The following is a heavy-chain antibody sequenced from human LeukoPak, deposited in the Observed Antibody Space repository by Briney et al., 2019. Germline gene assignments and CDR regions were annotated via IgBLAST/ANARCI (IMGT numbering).Heavy chain of an antibody. Sequence: SETLSLTCTVSGGSISSSSYYWSWIRQPPGKGLEWIGYIYYSGSTNYNPSLKSRVTISVDTSKNQFSLKLSSVTAADTAVYYCARGRYFDWFDPWGQGTLVTVSS. CDR1: GGSISSSSYY. D-gene: IGHD3-9*01. CDR3: ARGRYFDWFDP. J-gene: IGHJ5*02. CDR2: IYYSGST. V-gene: IGHV4-61*01.